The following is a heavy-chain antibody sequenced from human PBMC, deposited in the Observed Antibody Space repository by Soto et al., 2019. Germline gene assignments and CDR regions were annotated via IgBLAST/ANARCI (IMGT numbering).Heavy chain of an antibody. CDR1: GFTFSSYW. CDR2: IKQDGSDK. J-gene: IGHJ4*02. D-gene: IGHD2-21*02. CDR3: ARDSGDFKN. Sequence: GGSLRLSCAASGFTFSSYWMSWVRQAPGKGLEWVANIKQDGSDKYYVDSVKGRFTISRDNAKNSLYLQMNSLRVEDTAVYFCARDSGDFKNWGQGTLVTVSS. V-gene: IGHV3-7*01.